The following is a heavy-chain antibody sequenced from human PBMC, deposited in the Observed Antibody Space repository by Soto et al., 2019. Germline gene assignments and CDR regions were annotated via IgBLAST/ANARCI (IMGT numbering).Heavy chain of an antibody. V-gene: IGHV2-5*01. CDR1: GFSLSANGVG. CDR2: IYWNDGT. Sequence: SGPTLVNPTQTRTLTYAFSGFSLSANGVGVGWIRQPPGGDLEWLAIIYWNDGTSIRPTLQIRLSISKDTSKKQVVLSLTNMDPRDTGTYYCARKISGSYWNFDPWGPGAQVTVSS. CDR3: ARKISGSYWNFDP. D-gene: IGHD3-22*01. J-gene: IGHJ5*02.